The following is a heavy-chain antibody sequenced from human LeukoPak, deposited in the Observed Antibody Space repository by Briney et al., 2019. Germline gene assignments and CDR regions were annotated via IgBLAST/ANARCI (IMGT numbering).Heavy chain of an antibody. CDR1: GYTFTSYD. CDR3: ARFPSSSGTYYFYF. J-gene: IGHJ4*02. CDR2: MNPNRGNT. V-gene: IGHV1-8*01. D-gene: IGHD6-13*01. Sequence: ASVTVSCKAYGYTFTSYDINWVRQATGQGLEWMGWMNPNRGNTDYAQNFKGIVTMTKNTSKHIAYMELSGMSSDATAVYYSARFPSSSGTYYFYFWGQGTLVTVSS.